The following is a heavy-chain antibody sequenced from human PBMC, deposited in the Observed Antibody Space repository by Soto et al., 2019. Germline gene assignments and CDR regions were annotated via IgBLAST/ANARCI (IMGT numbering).Heavy chain of an antibody. CDR1: GFTFDDYA. V-gene: IGHV3-9*01. CDR2: ISWNSGSI. Sequence: GGSLRLSCAASGFTFDDYAMHWVRQAPGKGLEWVSGISWNSGSIGYADSVKGRFTISRDNAKNSLYLQMNSLRAEDTALYYCARFRQGDDAFDIWGQGTMVTVSS. J-gene: IGHJ3*02. CDR3: ARFRQGDDAFDI.